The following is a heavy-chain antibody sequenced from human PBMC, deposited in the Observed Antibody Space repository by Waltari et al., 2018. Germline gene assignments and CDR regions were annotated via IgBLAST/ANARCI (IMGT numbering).Heavy chain of an antibody. CDR3: ASPGGVPAAIGY. CDR2: MNPNSGNT. Sequence: QVQLVQSAAEVKKPGASVKVSCKASGYTFTSYDITWVRQATGQGLEWMGWMNPNSGNTGYAQKFQGRVTMTRNTSISTAYMELSSLRSEDTAVYYCASPGGVPAAIGYWGQGTLVTVSS. CDR1: GYTFTSYD. V-gene: IGHV1-8*01. J-gene: IGHJ4*02. D-gene: IGHD2-2*01.